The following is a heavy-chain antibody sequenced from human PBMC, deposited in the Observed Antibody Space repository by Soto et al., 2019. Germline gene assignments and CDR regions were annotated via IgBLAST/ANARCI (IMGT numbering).Heavy chain of an antibody. V-gene: IGHV5-10-1*01. J-gene: IGHJ6*02. CDR3: ARPGIAVAGISPYGMDV. CDR1: GYSFTSYW. D-gene: IGHD6-19*01. CDR2: IDPSDSYT. Sequence: GESLKISCKGSGYSFTSYWISWVRQMPGKGLEWMGRIDPSDSYTNYSPSFQGHVTISADKSISTAYLQWSSLKASDTAIYYCARPGIAVAGISPYGMDVWGQGTTVTVSS.